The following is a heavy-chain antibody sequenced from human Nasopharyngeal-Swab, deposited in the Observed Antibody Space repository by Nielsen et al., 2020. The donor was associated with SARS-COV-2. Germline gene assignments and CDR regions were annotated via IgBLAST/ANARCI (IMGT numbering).Heavy chain of an antibody. J-gene: IGHJ4*02. CDR2: MNPNSGNT. D-gene: IGHD4-17*01. V-gene: IGHV1-8*01. CDR3: ARAPAWAYGDYPHYFDY. Sequence: WVRQAPGQGLEWIGWMNPNSGNTGYAQKFQGRVTMTRNSSITTAYMELSSLRSEDTAVYYCARAPAWAYGDYPHYFDYWGQGTLVTVSS.